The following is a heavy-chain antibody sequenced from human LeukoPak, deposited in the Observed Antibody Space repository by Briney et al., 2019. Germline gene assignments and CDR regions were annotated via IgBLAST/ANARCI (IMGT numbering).Heavy chain of an antibody. CDR3: AREFTAMVTNAYDI. J-gene: IGHJ3*02. D-gene: IGHD5-18*01. Sequence: ASAKVSCKASGYSFTSYYMHWVRQAPGQGLEWMAIVNPSTDSTSYAQNFQGRVTMTRDTSTTTVYMELSSLRSEDTAVYYCAREFTAMVTNAYDIWGQGTMVTVSS. CDR1: GYSFTSYY. V-gene: IGHV1-46*01. CDR2: VNPSTDST.